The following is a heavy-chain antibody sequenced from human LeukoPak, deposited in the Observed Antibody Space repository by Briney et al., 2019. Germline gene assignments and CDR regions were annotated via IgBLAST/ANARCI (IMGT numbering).Heavy chain of an antibody. J-gene: IGHJ1*01. CDR1: GFTFRSYA. CDR2: ISYDRSNK. D-gene: IGHD3-10*01. V-gene: IGHV3-30-3*01. Sequence: PGVPLSLSCAASGFTFRSYAVHWLRRSPGEGREGVAVISYDRSNKYYADSVKGRFTISRDNSKHTLYLHVNSLRAEDTALYYCVCAPFGPGTYLQYWGQDTLVIVSS. CDR3: VCAPFGPGTYLQY.